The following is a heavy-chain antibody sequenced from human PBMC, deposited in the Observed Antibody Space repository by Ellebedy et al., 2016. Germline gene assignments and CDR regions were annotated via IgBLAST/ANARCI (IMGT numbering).Heavy chain of an antibody. D-gene: IGHD3-22*01. Sequence: GGSLRLXXAASGSIFGSYGMNWVRQAPGKGLEWVSSISSSSNYIYYGDSVKGRFTISRDNAKKSLYLQMNSLRADDTAVYYCARDRYDSSGYYYYYGMDVWGLGTTVTVSS. CDR1: GSIFGSYG. J-gene: IGHJ6*02. V-gene: IGHV3-21*01. CDR2: ISSSSNYI. CDR3: ARDRYDSSGYYYYYGMDV.